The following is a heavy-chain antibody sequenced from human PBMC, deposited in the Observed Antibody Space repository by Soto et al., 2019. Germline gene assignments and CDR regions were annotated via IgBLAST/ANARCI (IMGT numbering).Heavy chain of an antibody. D-gene: IGHD1-7*01. CDR3: ARLYNWNYRRDYYYGMDV. J-gene: IGHJ6*02. Sequence: SDTLSLTCAVYDPSLSCYYWSVIRPHPWTGLEWIGEINHSGSTNYNPSLKSRVTISVDTSKNQFSLKLSSVTAADTAVYYCARLYNWNYRRDYYYGMDVWGQGNTVTVS. CDR1: DPSLSCYY. CDR2: INHSGST. V-gene: IGHV4-34*01.